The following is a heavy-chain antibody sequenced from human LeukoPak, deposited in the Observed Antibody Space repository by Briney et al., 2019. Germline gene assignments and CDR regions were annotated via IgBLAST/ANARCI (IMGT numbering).Heavy chain of an antibody. CDR2: INHSGST. Sequence: SETLSLTCAVYGGSFSGYYWSWIRQPPGKGLEWIGEINHSGSTNYNPSLKSRVTISVDTSKNQFSLKLSSVTAADTAVYYCARPRGRYCSSTSCYAFDIWGQGTMVTVSS. D-gene: IGHD2-2*01. J-gene: IGHJ3*02. CDR1: GGSFSGYY. V-gene: IGHV4-34*01. CDR3: ARPRGRYCSSTSCYAFDI.